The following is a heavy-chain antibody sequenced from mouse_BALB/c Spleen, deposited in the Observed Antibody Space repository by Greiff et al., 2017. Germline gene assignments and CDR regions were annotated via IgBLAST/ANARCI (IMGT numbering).Heavy chain of an antibody. CDR1: GFTFTDYY. Sequence: EVQGVESGGGLVQPGGSLRLSCATSGFTFTDYYMSWVRQPPGKALEWLGFIRNKANGYTTEYSASVKGRFTISRDNSQSILYLQMNTLRAEDSATYYCARDIGITTATRGFAYWGQGTLVTVSA. V-gene: IGHV7-3*02. D-gene: IGHD1-2*01. J-gene: IGHJ3*01. CDR2: IRNKANGYTT. CDR3: ARDIGITTATRGFAY.